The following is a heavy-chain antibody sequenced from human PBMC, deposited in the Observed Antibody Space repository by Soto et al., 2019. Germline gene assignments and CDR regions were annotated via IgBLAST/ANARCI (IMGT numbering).Heavy chain of an antibody. CDR3: ARSQGSSTSLEIYYYYYYGMDV. V-gene: IGHV1-69*01. J-gene: IGHJ6*02. Sequence: QVQLVQSGAEVQKPGSSVKVSCKASGGTFSNYAISWVRQAPGQGLEWMGGIIPISGTANYAQKFQGRVTITAGESTSPAYMELSSLRSEDTAVYYCARSQGSSTSLEIYYYYYYGMDVWGQGTTVTVSS. CDR1: GGTFSNYA. CDR2: IIPISGTA. D-gene: IGHD2-2*01.